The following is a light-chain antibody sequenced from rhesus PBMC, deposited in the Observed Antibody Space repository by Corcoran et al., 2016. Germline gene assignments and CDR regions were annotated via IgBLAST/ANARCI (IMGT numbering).Light chain of an antibody. CDR1: QSVSSY. V-gene: IGKV3-10*01. J-gene: IGKJ1*01. CDR2: GES. CDR3: YQHSSGLT. Sequence: QVILTQSPATLSLSPGERATLSCRASQSVSSYLAWYQQKPGQAPRPLIYGESSRATGIPDRFSGSGSGTDLTLTLSSLGPEDVGVYRCYQHSSGLTFGQGTKVEVK.